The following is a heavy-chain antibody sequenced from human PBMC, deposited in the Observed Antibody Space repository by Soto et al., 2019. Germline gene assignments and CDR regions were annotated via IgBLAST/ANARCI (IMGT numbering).Heavy chain of an antibody. D-gene: IGHD6-13*01. Sequence: PSETLSLTCTVSIGSISDNYWSWIRQTAGKGLEWIGRIYSSGSSNYNPSLRSRVTMSVDTSKNQFSLRLSSVTAADTAVYYCVRDRAAAGRRWFDPWGQGTLVTVSS. CDR2: IYSSGSS. CDR1: IGSISDNY. J-gene: IGHJ5*02. CDR3: VRDRAAAGRRWFDP. V-gene: IGHV4-4*07.